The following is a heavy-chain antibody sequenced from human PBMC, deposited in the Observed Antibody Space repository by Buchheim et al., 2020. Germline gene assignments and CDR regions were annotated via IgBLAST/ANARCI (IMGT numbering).Heavy chain of an antibody. V-gene: IGHV2-70*13. CDR1: GLSLRNIGVS. J-gene: IGHJ4*02. D-gene: IGHD5-24*01. Sequence: QVSLRESGPAQVRTTETLTLTCTVSGLSLRNIGVSVSWIRQPPGKPLQWLVRIDWDDGKYYNTSLETRLTVSKRTSKKQVVLTLTNVDPADTATYYCARENDYNALDSWGQGTL. CDR2: IDWDDGK. CDR3: ARENDYNALDS.